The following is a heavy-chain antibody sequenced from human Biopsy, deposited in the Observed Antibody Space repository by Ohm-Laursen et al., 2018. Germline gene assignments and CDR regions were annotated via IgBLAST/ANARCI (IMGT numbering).Heavy chain of an antibody. CDR2: IDWDDDK. D-gene: IGHD1-1*01. CDR3: ARTRAHNFGALEF. V-gene: IGHV2-70*04. J-gene: IGHJ4*01. Sequence: TQTLTLTCSFSGFSLSSTGMRISWVLQPPGKALECLGRIDWDDDKFYSPSLETRLSLSKDITTNQVVLTLTDVDPEDTATYYCARTRAHNFGALEFWGQGILVTVSS. CDR1: GFSLSSTGMR.